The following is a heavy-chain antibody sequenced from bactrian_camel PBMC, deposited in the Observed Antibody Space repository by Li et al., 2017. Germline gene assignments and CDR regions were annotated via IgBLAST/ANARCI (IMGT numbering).Heavy chain of an antibody. Sequence: HVQLVESGGGSVQAGGSLRLSCVASGDTIGCMAWFRQAPGKERDWVATDNGVGTTYYGDSVKGRFTISKDNAKNTLYLQMNSLKPEDTGIYYCAAGDQLRRGVCARPFGYWGQGTQVTVS. CDR1: GDTIGC. D-gene: IGHD3*01. J-gene: IGHJ6*01. CDR3: AAGDQLRRGVCARPFGY. V-gene: IGHV3S55*01. CDR2: DNGVGTT.